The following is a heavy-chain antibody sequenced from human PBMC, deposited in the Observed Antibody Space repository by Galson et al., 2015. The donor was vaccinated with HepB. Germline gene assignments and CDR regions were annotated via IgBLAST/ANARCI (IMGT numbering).Heavy chain of an antibody. V-gene: IGHV1-46*01. CDR3: ARERTAMVVYFDY. Sequence: SVKVSCKASGYTFTSYYTHWVRQAPRQGLEWMGIINPSGGSTSYAQKFQGRVTMTRDTSTSTVYMELSSLRSEDTAVYYCARERTAMVVYFDYWGQGTLVTVSS. CDR1: GYTFTSYY. D-gene: IGHD5-18*01. CDR2: INPSGGST. J-gene: IGHJ4*02.